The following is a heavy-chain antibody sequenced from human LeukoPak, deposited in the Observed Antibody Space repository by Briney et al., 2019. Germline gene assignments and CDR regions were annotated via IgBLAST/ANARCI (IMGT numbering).Heavy chain of an antibody. CDR2: IRYDGSNK. CDR3: AKEGYYDSSGHFDY. CDR1: GFTFSSYG. V-gene: IGHV3-30*02. Sequence: SGGSLRLSCAASGFTFSSYGMHWVRQAPGKGLEWVAFIRYDGSNKYYADSVKGRFTISRDNSKNTLYLQMNSLRAEDTAVYYCAKEGYYDSSGHFDYWGQGTPVTVSS. D-gene: IGHD3-22*01. J-gene: IGHJ4*02.